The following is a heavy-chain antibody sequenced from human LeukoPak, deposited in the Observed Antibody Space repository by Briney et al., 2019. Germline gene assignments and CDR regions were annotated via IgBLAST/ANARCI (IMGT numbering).Heavy chain of an antibody. CDR2: ISSSSSFI. D-gene: IGHD4-23*01. V-gene: IGHV3-21*01. Sequence: GSLKLSCSSSGFTFSRYALTWVRQAPGKGLELVSSISSSSSFIDYADSVKGRFTISRDNAKNSLYLQMNSLRAEDTAVYYCASSDYGGKGPFDYWGQGTLVTVSS. CDR3: ASSDYGGKGPFDY. CDR1: GFTFSRYA. J-gene: IGHJ4*02.